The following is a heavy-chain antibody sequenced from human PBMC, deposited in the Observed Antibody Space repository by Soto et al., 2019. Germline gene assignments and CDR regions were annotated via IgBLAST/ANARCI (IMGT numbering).Heavy chain of an antibody. J-gene: IGHJ4*02. CDR2: IYKSGST. CDR1: GGSISDYY. CDR3: ARDQNGIPHLDF. V-gene: IGHV4-59*01. Sequence: QVQLQESGPGLVKPSETLSLTCSVSGGSISDYYWSWIRQPPGRGLEWIGYIYKSGSTNYNPSLKSRVTISVDTAKNLLARKQSAVTAADTAVYYCARDQNGIPHLDFWGQGTLVTVPS. D-gene: IGHD1-26*01.